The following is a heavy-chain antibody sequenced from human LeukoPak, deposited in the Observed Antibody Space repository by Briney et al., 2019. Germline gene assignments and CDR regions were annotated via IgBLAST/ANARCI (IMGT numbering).Heavy chain of an antibody. V-gene: IGHV3-66*01. J-gene: IGHJ5*02. CDR2: IYKVGTI. D-gene: IGHD6-13*01. CDR3: ARDSRTYFKWFDP. Sequence: PGGSLRLSCAASGLTVSSSCMSWVRQAPGKGLEWVSVIYKVGTIYYADSVKGRFTISRDNSENTLYLQMNSLRTEDTAVYYCARDSRTYFKWFDPWGQGTLVTVSS. CDR1: GLTVSSSC.